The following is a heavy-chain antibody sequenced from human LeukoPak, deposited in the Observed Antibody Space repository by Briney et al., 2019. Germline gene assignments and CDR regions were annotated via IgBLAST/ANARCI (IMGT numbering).Heavy chain of an antibody. V-gene: IGHV3-30-3*01. CDR2: ISYDGSNK. J-gene: IGHJ4*02. CDR1: GFTFSSYA. CDR3: ARDPADD. Sequence: GGSLRLSCAASGFTFSSYAMHWVRQAPGKGLEWVAVISYDGSNKYYADSVKGRFTISRDNSKNTLYLQMNSLRAEDTAVYYCARDPADDWGQGTLVTVSS.